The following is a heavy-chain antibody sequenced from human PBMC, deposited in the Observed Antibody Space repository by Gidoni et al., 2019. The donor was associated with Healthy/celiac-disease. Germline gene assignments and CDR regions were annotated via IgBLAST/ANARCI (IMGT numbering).Heavy chain of an antibody. D-gene: IGHD3-22*01. V-gene: IGHV1-18*04. J-gene: IGHJ4*02. CDR3: ARAYDSSGYYYSHFDY. CDR2: ISAYNGNT. CDR1: GYTFTRYG. Sequence: QVQLVQSGAEVTKPGASVKVSCKASGYTFTRYGISWVRQAPGQGLEWMGWISAYNGNTNYAQKLQGRVTMTTDTSTSTAYMELRSLRSDDTAVYYCARAYDSSGYYYSHFDYWGQGTLVTVSS.